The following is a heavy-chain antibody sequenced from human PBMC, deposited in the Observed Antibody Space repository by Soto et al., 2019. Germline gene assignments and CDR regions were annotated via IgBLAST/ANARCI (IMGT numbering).Heavy chain of an antibody. D-gene: IGHD6-13*01. Sequence: PSPTLSLTCAISGDSVSSNSAAWNWIRQSPSRGLEWLGRTYYRAKWYNDYAVSVKSRITINPDTSKNQFSLQLNSVTPEDTAVYFCARRGIAAAAGAFDIWRQGTMVTVSS. J-gene: IGHJ3*02. CDR2: TYYRAKWYN. V-gene: IGHV6-1*01. CDR3: ARRGIAAAAGAFDI. CDR1: GDSVSSNSAA.